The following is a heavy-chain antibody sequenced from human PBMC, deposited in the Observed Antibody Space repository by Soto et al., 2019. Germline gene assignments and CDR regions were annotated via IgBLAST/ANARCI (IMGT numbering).Heavy chain of an antibody. CDR2: ISYDGSNK. CDR1: GFTFSSYG. V-gene: IGHV3-30*18. D-gene: IGHD4-17*01. J-gene: IGHJ4*02. Sequence: QVQLVESGGGVVQPGRSLRLSCAASGFTFSSYGMHWVRQAPGKGLEWVAVISYDGSNKYYADSVKGRFTISRDNSKNPLYLQMNSLRAEDTAVYYCAKDRDGDYVRFDYWGQGTLVTVSS. CDR3: AKDRDGDYVRFDY.